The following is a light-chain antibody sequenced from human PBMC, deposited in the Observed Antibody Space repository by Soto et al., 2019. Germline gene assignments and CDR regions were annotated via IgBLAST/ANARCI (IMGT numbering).Light chain of an antibody. Sequence: QSVLTQPPSVSGSPGQSVTISCTGTISDVGFYARVSWYQQPPGTAPKLLIYDVTNRPSGVPDRFSGSQSGKTASLTISGLQAGDEADYYCSSYTSGSTYVFGTGTKVTVL. CDR2: DVT. J-gene: IGLJ1*01. V-gene: IGLV2-18*02. CDR1: ISDVGFYAR. CDR3: SSYTSGSTYV.